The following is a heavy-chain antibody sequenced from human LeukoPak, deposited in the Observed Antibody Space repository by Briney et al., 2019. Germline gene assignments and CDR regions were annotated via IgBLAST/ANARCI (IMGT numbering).Heavy chain of an antibody. CDR1: GFTFSNYG. J-gene: IGHJ4*02. CDR2: IWYDGSDK. Sequence: GGSLRLSCAATGFTFSNYGMHWVRQAPGKGLEWVAVIWYDGSDKYYADSVKGRFTISRDNSKNTLYLQMNSLRAEDTAVYYCATDQGIYWGQGTLVTVSS. D-gene: IGHD6-13*01. V-gene: IGHV3-33*01. CDR3: ATDQGIY.